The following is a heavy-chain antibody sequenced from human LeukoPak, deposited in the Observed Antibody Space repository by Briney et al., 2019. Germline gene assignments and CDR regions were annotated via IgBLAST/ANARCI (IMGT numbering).Heavy chain of an antibody. CDR2: SGSSGTT. J-gene: IGHJ3*02. CDR3: AKDIVVVPAAGDALDI. V-gene: IGHV3-23*01. D-gene: IGHD2-2*01. Sequence: SGSSGTTYYADSVKGRFTISRDNSKNTLYLQMNSLRAEDSAVYYCAKDIVVVPAAGDALDIWGQGTMVTVSS.